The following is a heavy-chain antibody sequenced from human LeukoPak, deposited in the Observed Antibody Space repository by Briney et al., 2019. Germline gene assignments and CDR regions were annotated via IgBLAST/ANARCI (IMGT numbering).Heavy chain of an antibody. CDR3: ARARIVGATTEEDY. CDR2: MNPNSGNT. D-gene: IGHD1-26*01. V-gene: IGHV1-8*02. Sequence: ASVNVPCKASGGTFSSYAISWVRQAPGQGLEWMGWMNPNSGNTGYAQKFQGRVTMTRNTSISTAYMELSSLRSEDTAVYYCARARIVGATTEEDYWGQGTLVTVSS. CDR1: GGTFSSYA. J-gene: IGHJ4*02.